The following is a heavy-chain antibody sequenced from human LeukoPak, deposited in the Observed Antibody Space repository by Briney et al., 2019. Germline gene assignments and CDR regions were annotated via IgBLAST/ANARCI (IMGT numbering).Heavy chain of an antibody. V-gene: IGHV4-59*01. D-gene: IGHD1-26*01. CDR2: IYYSGST. CDR1: GGSISSYY. J-gene: IGHJ4*02. Sequence: SETESLTCTVSGGSISSYYWSWIRQPPGKGLEWIGYIYYSGSTNYNPSLKSRVTISVDTSKNQFSLKLSSVTAADTAVYYCARTTLYYFDYWGQGTLVTVSS. CDR3: ARTTLYYFDY.